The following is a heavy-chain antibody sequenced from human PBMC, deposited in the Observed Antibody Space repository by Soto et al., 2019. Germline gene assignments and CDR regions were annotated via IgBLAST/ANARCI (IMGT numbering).Heavy chain of an antibody. J-gene: IGHJ3*02. D-gene: IGHD2-15*01. Sequence: QVQLQESGPGLVKPSETLSLTCTVSGGSISSYYWSWIRQPPGKGLEWIGYIYYSGSTNYNPSLKRRVTIPVDTSKNQFSLKLSSVTAADTAVYYCARYCSGGSCSNDAFDIWGQGTMVTVSS. CDR1: GGSISSYY. CDR3: ARYCSGGSCSNDAFDI. V-gene: IGHV4-59*01. CDR2: IYYSGST.